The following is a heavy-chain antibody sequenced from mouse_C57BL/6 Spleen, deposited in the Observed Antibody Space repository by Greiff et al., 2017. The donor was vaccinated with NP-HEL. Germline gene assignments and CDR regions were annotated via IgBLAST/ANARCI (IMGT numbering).Heavy chain of an antibody. V-gene: IGHV1-52*01. D-gene: IGHD3-3*01. CDR3: ARADSDYAMDY. Sequence: HVQLQQPGAELVRPGSSVKLSCKASGYTFTSYWMHWVKQRPIQGLEWIGNIDPSDSETHYNQKFKDKATLTVDKSSSTAYMQLSSLTSEDSAVYYCARADSDYAMDYWGQGTSVTVSS. CDR1: GYTFTSYW. J-gene: IGHJ4*01. CDR2: IDPSDSET.